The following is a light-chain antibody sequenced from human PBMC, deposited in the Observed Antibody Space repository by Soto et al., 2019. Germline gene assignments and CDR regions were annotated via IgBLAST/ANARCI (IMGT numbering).Light chain of an antibody. Sequence: DIQMTQSPSTLSASVGDRVTITCRASQSISSWLAWYQQKPGKAPKLLIYKASSLESGVPSRFSGSGSGTEFTRTITSLQTDDFATYYCQQYNSYPWTFGQGTKVEIK. J-gene: IGKJ1*01. CDR1: QSISSW. V-gene: IGKV1-5*03. CDR3: QQYNSYPWT. CDR2: KAS.